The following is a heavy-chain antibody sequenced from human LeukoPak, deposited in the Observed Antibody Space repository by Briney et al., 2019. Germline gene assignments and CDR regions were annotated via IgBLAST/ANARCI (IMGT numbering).Heavy chain of an antibody. CDR2: IIPIFGTA. CDR3: ARDQVSTGWFDP. Sequence: GSSVKVSCKASGGTFSSYAISWVRQAPGQGLEWMGGIIPIFGTANYAQKFQDRVTITTDESTSTAYMELSSLRSEDTAVYYCARDQVSTGWFDPWGQGTLVTVSS. V-gene: IGHV1-69*05. J-gene: IGHJ5*02. CDR1: GGTFSSYA.